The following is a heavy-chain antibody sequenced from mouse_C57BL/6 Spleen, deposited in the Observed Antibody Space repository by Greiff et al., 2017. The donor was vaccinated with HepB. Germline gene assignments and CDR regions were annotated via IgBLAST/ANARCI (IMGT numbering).Heavy chain of an antibody. Sequence: EVQLQQSGPELVKPGASVKMSCKASGYTFTDYNMHWVKQSHGKSLEWIGYINPNNGGTSYNQKFKGKATLTVNKSSSTAYMELRSLTSEDSAVYYCARGQNYVGYYAMDYWGQGTSVTVSS. D-gene: IGHD1-1*02. CDR1: GYTFTDYN. CDR2: INPNNGGT. V-gene: IGHV1-22*01. CDR3: ARGQNYVGYYAMDY. J-gene: IGHJ4*01.